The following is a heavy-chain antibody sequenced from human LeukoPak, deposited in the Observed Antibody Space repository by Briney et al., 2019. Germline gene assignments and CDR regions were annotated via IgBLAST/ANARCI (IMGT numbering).Heavy chain of an antibody. CDR2: ISGSGGDT. V-gene: IGHV3-23*01. Sequence: GFXXXNYGMTWVRQAPGKGLEWVSGISGSGGDTYYADSVKGRFTISRDNSKNTLYLQMNSLRAEDTAVYYCAKAHIPQWGQGTLVTVSS. D-gene: IGHD2-21*01. CDR1: GFXXXNYG. J-gene: IGHJ4*02. CDR3: AKAHIPQ.